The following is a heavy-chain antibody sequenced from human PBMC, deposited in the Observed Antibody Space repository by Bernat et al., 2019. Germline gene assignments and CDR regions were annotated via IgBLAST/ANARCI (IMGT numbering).Heavy chain of an antibody. V-gene: IGHV4-59*01. CDR1: GGAIANYY. Sequence: QVQLQGSGPGLVKPSETLSLTCAVSGGAIANYYWTWIRQPPGKGLEWIGPIFYSGETNYNLSFKSRVTISIDTFKKQFFLKLTAMTAAYTAVYYCARGDPSYNCWSGGWFDPWGQGTLVTVSS. CDR3: ARGDPSYNCWSGGWFDP. J-gene: IGHJ5*02. CDR2: IFYSGET. D-gene: IGHD3-3*01.